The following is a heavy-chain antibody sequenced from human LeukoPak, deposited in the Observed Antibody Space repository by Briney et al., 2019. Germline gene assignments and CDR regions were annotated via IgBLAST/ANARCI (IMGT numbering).Heavy chain of an antibody. CDR3: ARDEGPDSSGYLFDY. Sequence: ASVKVSCKASGYTFTSYYMHWVRQVPGQGLEWMGIINPSGGSTSYAQKFQGRVTMTRDMSTSTVYMELSSLRSEDTAVYYCARDEGPDSSGYLFDYWGQGTLVTVSS. CDR2: INPSGGST. D-gene: IGHD3-22*01. V-gene: IGHV1-46*01. J-gene: IGHJ4*02. CDR1: GYTFTSYY.